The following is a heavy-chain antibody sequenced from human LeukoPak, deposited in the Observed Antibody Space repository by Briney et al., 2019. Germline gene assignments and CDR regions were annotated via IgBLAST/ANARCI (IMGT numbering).Heavy chain of an antibody. CDR1: GGSISGSSYY. D-gene: IGHD3-3*02. CDR2: IYYSGTT. V-gene: IGHV4-39*07. J-gene: IGHJ4*02. Sequence: SETLSLTCIVSGGSISGSSYYWGWIRQPPGKGPEWIGSIYYSGTTYYNSSLKSRVTISVDTSKNQFSLKLNSVTAADTAIYYCARDSPRISDVWSWGQGTLVTVSP. CDR3: ARDSPRISDVWS.